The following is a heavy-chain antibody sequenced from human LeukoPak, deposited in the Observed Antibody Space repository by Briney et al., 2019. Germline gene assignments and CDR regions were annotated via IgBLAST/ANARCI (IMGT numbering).Heavy chain of an antibody. V-gene: IGHV5-10-1*01. CDR2: IDPSDSYT. D-gene: IGHD3-22*01. J-gene: IGHJ4*02. CDR1: GYSFTSYW. Sequence: PGESLKISCEGSGYSFTSYWISWVRQMPGKGLEWMGRIDPSDSYTNYSPSFQGHVTISADKSITTAYLQWSSLKASDTAMYYRARLPKSNYDSSGYSDYWGQGTLVTVSS. CDR3: ARLPKSNYDSSGYSDY.